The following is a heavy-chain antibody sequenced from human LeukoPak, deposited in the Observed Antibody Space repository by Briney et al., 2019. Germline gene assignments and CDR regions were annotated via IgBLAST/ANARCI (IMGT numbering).Heavy chain of an antibody. D-gene: IGHD1-26*01. V-gene: IGHV3-21*01. CDR3: ARLSGSQISDAFEI. Sequence: PGGSLRLSCAASGFTFSSYTINWVRQTPGKGLEWVSSITSTSTYIYYADSVKGRFTISRDNAKNSLYLQMNSLRAEDTAVYYCARLSGSQISDAFEIWGQGTMVTVSS. CDR1: GFTFSSYT. J-gene: IGHJ3*02. CDR2: ITSTSTYI.